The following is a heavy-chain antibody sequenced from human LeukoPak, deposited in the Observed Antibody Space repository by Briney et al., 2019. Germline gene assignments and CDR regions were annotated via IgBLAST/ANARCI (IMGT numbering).Heavy chain of an antibody. CDR1: GGSISSYY. J-gene: IGHJ3*02. D-gene: IGHD2-15*01. Sequence: SETLSLTCTVSGGSISSYYWSWIRQPPGKGLEWIGYIYYSGSTYYNASLKSRVTISVDTSKNQFSLKLSSVTAADTAVYYCARLRGLGPSDAFDIWGQGTMVTVSS. V-gene: IGHV4-59*08. CDR2: IYYSGST. CDR3: ARLRGLGPSDAFDI.